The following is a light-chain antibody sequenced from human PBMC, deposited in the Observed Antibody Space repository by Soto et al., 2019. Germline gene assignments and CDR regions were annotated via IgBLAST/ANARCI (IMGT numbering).Light chain of an antibody. J-gene: IGKJ5*01. CDR3: QQANSIPIT. CDR1: QGISSC. V-gene: IGKV1-12*01. CDR2: AAS. Sequence: DIQMTQSPSSVSASVGDRVTITCRASQGISSCLAWYQQKQGKAPKLLFYAASSFQSGVPSRFSGSGSETDFPLTFSSLQPEDFATYYCQQANSIPITFGQGTRLEIK.